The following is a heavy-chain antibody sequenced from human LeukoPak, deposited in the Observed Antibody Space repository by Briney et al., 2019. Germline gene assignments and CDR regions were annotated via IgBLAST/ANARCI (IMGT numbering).Heavy chain of an antibody. CDR3: ASGYCGSISCYASVY. CDR1: GFSFSDYY. D-gene: IGHD2-2*03. CDR2: ISSSGSTI. Sequence: GGSLRLSCAASGFSFSDYYMTWIRQAPGKGLEWVSYISSSGSTIYYADPVKGRFTISRDNAKNSLYLQMNSLRAEDTAVYYCASGYCGSISCYASVYWGQGTLVTVSS. J-gene: IGHJ4*02. V-gene: IGHV3-11*04.